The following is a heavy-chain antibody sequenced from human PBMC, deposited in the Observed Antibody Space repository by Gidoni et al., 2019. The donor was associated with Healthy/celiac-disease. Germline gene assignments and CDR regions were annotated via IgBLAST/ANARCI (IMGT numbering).Heavy chain of an antibody. CDR3: AKVRYYGGTY. V-gene: IGHV3-30*18. Sequence: QVQLVESGGGVVQPGRSLRLSFAASGFTFSSYGMHWVRQAPGKGLEWVAVISYDGSNKYYADSVKGRFTISRDNSKSTLYLQMNSLRAEDTAVYYCAKVRYYGGTYWGQGTLVTVSS. J-gene: IGHJ4*02. D-gene: IGHD4-17*01. CDR1: GFTFSSYG. CDR2: ISYDGSNK.